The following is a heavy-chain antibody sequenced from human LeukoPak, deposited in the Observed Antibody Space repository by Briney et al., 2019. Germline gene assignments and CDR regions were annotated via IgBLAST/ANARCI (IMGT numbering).Heavy chain of an antibody. Sequence: PSETLSLTCTVSGGSMTTYYWSWIREAPGKGLEWIGNIHYSGNTNYSPSLKSRVTISLDTSHNQFSLKLSSVTAADTAVYFCARAPFYGSNSRGSFDPWGQGTLVTVSS. D-gene: IGHD2/OR15-2a*01. V-gene: IGHV4-59*01. CDR3: ARAPFYGSNSRGSFDP. J-gene: IGHJ5*02. CDR2: IHYSGNT. CDR1: GGSMTTYY.